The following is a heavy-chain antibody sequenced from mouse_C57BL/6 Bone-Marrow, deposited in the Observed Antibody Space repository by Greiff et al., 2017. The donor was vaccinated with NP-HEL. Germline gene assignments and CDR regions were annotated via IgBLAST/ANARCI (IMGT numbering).Heavy chain of an antibody. CDR1: GYTFTSYW. V-gene: IGHV1-64*01. D-gene: IGHD1-1*01. J-gene: IGHJ2*01. Sequence: QVQLQQPGAELVKPGASVKLSCKASGYTFTSYWMHWVKQRPGQGLEWIGMIHPNSGSTNYNEKFKSKATLTVDKSSSTAYLQLSSLTSEDSAVYYCATLITTVVPDYWGQGTTLTVSS. CDR3: ATLITTVVPDY. CDR2: IHPNSGST.